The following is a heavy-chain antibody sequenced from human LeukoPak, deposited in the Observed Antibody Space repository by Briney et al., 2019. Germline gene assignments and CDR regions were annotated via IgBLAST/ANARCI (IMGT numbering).Heavy chain of an antibody. CDR2: ISYSGST. V-gene: IGHV4-59*08. CDR3: ARHGDGYSFDY. D-gene: IGHD2-21*02. CDR1: GGSISNYY. J-gene: IGHJ4*02. Sequence: SETLSLTCTVSGGSISNYYWSWLRQPPGKGLEWIGYISYSGSTDYNPSLRSRVTISVDKSKNQFSLKLSSVTAADTAVYYCARHGDGYSFDYWGQGTLVTVSS.